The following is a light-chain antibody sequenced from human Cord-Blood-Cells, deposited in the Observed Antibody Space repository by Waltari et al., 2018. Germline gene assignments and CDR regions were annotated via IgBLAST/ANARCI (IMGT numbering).Light chain of an antibody. CDR1: QSVLYSSNNKNC. CDR2: WAS. V-gene: IGKV4-1*01. CDR3: QQYYSTPRA. Sequence: DIVMTQSPDSLAVSLGERATINCKSSQSVLYSSNNKNCLAWYQQKPGQPAKLLIYWASTRESGVPDRVSGSGSGTDFTLTSSSLQAEDVAVYYCQQYYSTPRAFGQGTKVEIK. J-gene: IGKJ1*01.